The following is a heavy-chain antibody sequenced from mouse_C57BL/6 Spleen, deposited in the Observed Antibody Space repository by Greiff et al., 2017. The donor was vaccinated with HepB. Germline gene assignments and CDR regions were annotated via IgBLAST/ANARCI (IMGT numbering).Heavy chain of an antibody. CDR1: GYTFTSYW. V-gene: IGHV1-64*01. Sequence: QVQLQQPGAELVKPGASVKLSCKASGYTFTSYWMHWVEQRPGKGLEWIGMIHPNSGSTNYNEKFKSKATLTVDKSSSTAYMQLSSLTSEDSAVYYCAHRNYLAWFAYWGQGTLVTVSA. CDR2: IHPNSGST. D-gene: IGHD2-5*01. CDR3: AHRNYLAWFAY. J-gene: IGHJ3*01.